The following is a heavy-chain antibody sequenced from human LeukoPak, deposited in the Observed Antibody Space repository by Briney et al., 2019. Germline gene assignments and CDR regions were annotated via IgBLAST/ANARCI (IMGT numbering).Heavy chain of an antibody. D-gene: IGHD3-10*01. CDR3: AHSDKLESEAYYGSGSYCGAFDI. J-gene: IGHJ3*02. V-gene: IGHV2-5*02. Sequence: SGPTLVKPTQTLTLTCTFSGFSLSISGVGVGWIRQPPGKALEWLALIYWDDDKRYSPSLKSRLTITKDTSKNQVVLTMTNMDPVDTATYYCAHSDKLESEAYYGSGSYCGAFDIWGQGTMVTVSS. CDR1: GFSLSISGVG. CDR2: IYWDDDK.